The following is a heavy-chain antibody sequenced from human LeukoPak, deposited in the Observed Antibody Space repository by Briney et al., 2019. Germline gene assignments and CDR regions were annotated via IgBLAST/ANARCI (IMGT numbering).Heavy chain of an antibody. D-gene: IGHD3-10*01. CDR1: GGSISSNSHY. V-gene: IGHV4-39*07. J-gene: IGHJ6*02. CDR2: VYFSGST. CDR3: ARVLRPTIPRGGGVGELSYYYYGMDV. Sequence: SETLSLTCTVSGGSISSNSHYWGWIRQPPGRGLEWIGTVYFSGSTYYNPSLKSRVTMSVDTSKNQFSLKLSSVTAADTAVYYCARVLRPTIPRGGGVGELSYYYYGMDVWGQGTTVTVSS.